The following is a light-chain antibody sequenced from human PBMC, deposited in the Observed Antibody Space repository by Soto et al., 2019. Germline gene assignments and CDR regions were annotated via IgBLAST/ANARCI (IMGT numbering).Light chain of an antibody. CDR3: MQALHTLT. V-gene: IGKV2-28*01. CDR2: LGS. CDR1: QSLLHSNGYNY. J-gene: IGKJ2*01. Sequence: DIVMTQSPLSLPVTPGEPASISCRSSQSLLHSNGYNYLDWYLQKPGQSPQLLIYLGSNRSSGVPDRFSGSGSGTDFTLKISRVEAEDVGVSYCMQALHTLTFGPVTKLEIK.